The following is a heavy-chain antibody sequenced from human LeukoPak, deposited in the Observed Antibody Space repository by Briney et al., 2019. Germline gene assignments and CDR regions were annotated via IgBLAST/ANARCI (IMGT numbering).Heavy chain of an antibody. V-gene: IGHV3-21*01. CDR2: IGISSSHT. CDR3: AKDLTTVATPYYYYYMDV. D-gene: IGHD4-23*01. CDR1: GFNFSRAA. Sequence: GGSLRLSCAVSGFNFSRAAMYWVRQAPGKGLEWVSSIGISSSHTFYADSVKGRFTISRDNAENSVYLQMNSLRAEDTAVYYCAKDLTTVATPYYYYYMDVWAKGPRSPSP. J-gene: IGHJ6*03.